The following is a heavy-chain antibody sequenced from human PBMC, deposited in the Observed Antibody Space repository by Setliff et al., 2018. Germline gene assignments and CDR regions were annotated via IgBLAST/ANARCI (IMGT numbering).Heavy chain of an antibody. D-gene: IGHD3-10*01. V-gene: IGHV3-23*01. Sequence: PGGSLRLSCAASGFSFSSYAVSWVRQAPGKGLEWVSTVNDNGRTTYYPNSVKGQFTISRDNRKNLLFLQMDSLRGEDTALYYCALGYYSQYRSYFDDWGPGTQVTVSS. CDR3: ALGYYSQYRSYFDD. CDR2: VNDNGRTT. CDR1: GFSFSSYA. J-gene: IGHJ4*02.